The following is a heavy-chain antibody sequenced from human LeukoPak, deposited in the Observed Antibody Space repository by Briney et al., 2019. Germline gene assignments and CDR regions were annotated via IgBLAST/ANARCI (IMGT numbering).Heavy chain of an antibody. CDR3: ARTTSFTASGYDY. D-gene: IGHD6-25*01. Sequence: ASVKVSCKASGYTFTNYHINWVRQATGQGLEWMGWMNPNNGDSGNAQKFQGRVTITKDTSISTSYMELCSLRSDDTAVYFCARTTSFTASGYDYWGQGTLVTVSS. V-gene: IGHV1-8*03. CDR2: MNPNNGDS. CDR1: GYTFTNYH. J-gene: IGHJ4*02.